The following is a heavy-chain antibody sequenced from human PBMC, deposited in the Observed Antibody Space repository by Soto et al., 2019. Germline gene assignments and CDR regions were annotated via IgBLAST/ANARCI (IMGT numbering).Heavy chain of an antibody. CDR2: INPNSGGT. Sequence: ASVKVSCKASGYTFTGYYMHWVRKAPGQGLEWMGWINPNSGGTNYAQKFQGWVTMTRDTSISTAYMELSRLRSDDTAVYYCARASRLTEYYYDSSGYDFDYWGQGTLVTVSS. V-gene: IGHV1-2*04. D-gene: IGHD3-22*01. CDR3: ARASRLTEYYYDSSGYDFDY. CDR1: GYTFTGYY. J-gene: IGHJ4*02.